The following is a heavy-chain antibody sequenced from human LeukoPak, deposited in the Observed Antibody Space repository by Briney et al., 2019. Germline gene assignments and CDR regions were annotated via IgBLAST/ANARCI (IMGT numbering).Heavy chain of an antibody. D-gene: IGHD2-2*01. Sequence: SETLSLTCTVSGGSISSYYWSWIRQPPGKGLEWIGYIYYSGSTNYNPSLKSRVTISVDTSKNQFSLKLSSVTAADTAVYYCAQPKVPSARRFDYWGQGTLVTVSS. CDR2: IYYSGST. V-gene: IGHV4-59*01. J-gene: IGHJ4*02. CDR3: AQPKVPSARRFDY. CDR1: GGSISSYY.